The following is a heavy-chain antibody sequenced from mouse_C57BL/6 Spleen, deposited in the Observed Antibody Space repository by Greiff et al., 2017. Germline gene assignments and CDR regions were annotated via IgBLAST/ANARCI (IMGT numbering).Heavy chain of an antibody. V-gene: IGHV1-80*01. CDR2: IYPGAGDT. D-gene: IGHD2-1*01. J-gene: IGHJ1*03. CDR1: GYAFSSYW. CDR3: AGNYDGRYWYFDV. Sequence: VQLQESGAELVKPGASVKISCKASGYAFSSYWMNWVKQRPGKGLEWIGQIYPGAGDTTYNGKFKGKATLTADKSSSTAYMQLSSLTSEDSAVYFCAGNYDGRYWYFDVWGTGTTVTVSS.